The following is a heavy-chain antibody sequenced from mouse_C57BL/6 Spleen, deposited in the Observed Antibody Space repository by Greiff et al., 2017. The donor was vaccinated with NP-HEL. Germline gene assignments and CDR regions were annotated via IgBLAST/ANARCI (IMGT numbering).Heavy chain of an antibody. CDR3: ASSIYDNGCSFAY. CDR2: IYPASGCT. J-gene: IGHJ3*01. CDR1: GYTFTSYW. Sequence: QVQLQQPGAELVKPGASVKMSCKASGYTFTSYWIPWVKQRPGQGLEWIGDIYPASGCTNYNEKFKSKATLTVDTSSSTAYMQLSSLPSEDSAVYYYASSIYDNGCSFAYWGQGALVTVAA. V-gene: IGHV1-55*01. D-gene: IGHD1-1*01.